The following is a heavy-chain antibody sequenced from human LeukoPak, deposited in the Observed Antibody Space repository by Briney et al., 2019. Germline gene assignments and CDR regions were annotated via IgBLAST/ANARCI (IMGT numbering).Heavy chain of an antibody. J-gene: IGHJ4*02. CDR2: IYHNGET. CDR1: GGSIGASTSCS. V-gene: IGHV4-39*01. D-gene: IGHD1-1*01. Sequence: SETLSLTCNVSGGSIGASTSCSCGWLRQPPGKGLDWVGSIYHNGETSSTPSLTRRPTISVQTSKNEISLRLGSVTAADTAVYYSAGHGAAKLSKFDFWGQGTLVTVSS. CDR3: AGHGAAKLSKFDF.